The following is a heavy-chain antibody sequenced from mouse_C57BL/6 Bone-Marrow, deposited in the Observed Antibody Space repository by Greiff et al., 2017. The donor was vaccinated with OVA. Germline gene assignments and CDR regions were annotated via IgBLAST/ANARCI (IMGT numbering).Heavy chain of an antibody. CDR2: IYPGSGRT. CDR3: ARSGIATVEGDCDMDY. J-gene: IGHJ4*01. V-gene: IGHV1-55*01. Sequence: QVQLQQPGAELVKPGASVKMSCKASGYTFTSYWITWVKQRPGQGLEWIGDIYPGSGRTNYNEKFKSKATLTVDTSSSTAYMQLSSMTSEDSAVYYCARSGIATVEGDCDMDYWGQGTSVTVSS. CDR1: GYTFTSYW. D-gene: IGHD1-1*01.